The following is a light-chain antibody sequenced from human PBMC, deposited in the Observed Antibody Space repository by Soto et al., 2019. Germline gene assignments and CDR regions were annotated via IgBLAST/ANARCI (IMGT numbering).Light chain of an antibody. CDR3: QQYGSSGK. CDR1: QSVSNNY. J-gene: IGKJ1*01. V-gene: IGKV3-20*01. CDR2: GAS. Sequence: EVVLTQSPGTLSLSPGERATLSCRASQSVSNNYLAWYQQTPGQAPRLLIYGASNRATGIPDRFSGSGSVTDFTLTISRLEPEDFPVYYCQQYGSSGKFGQGTK.